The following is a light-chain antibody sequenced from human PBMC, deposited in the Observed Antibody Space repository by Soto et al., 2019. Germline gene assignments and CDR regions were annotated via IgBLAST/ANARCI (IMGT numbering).Light chain of an antibody. J-gene: IGKJ1*01. CDR2: DTS. V-gene: IGKV3-11*01. Sequence: EFVVTQSPATLSLSPGERATLSCRASQSVSNFLAWYQQKPGQAPRLLIYDTSDRATGLPARFSGSGSGTDFTLTISSLEPEDFAVFYCQQRSIWPWTFGQGTKVDI. CDR1: QSVSNF. CDR3: QQRSIWPWT.